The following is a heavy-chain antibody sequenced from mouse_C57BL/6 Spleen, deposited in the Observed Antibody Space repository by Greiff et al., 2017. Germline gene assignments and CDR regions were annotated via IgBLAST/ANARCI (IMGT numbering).Heavy chain of an antibody. CDR1: GISITTGNYR. V-gene: IGHV3-5*01. Sequence: EVKLEESGPGLVKPSQTVFLTCTVTGISITTGNYRWSWIRQFPGNKLEWIGYIYYSGTITYNPSLTSRTTITRDTPKNQFFLEMNSLTAEDTATYYCAREGLLGPKDWYFDVWGTGTTVTVSS. J-gene: IGHJ1*03. D-gene: IGHD4-1*01. CDR3: AREGLLGPKDWYFDV. CDR2: IYYSGTI.